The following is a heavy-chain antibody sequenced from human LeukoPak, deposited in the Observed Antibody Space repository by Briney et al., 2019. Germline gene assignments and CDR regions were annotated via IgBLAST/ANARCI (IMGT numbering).Heavy chain of an antibody. Sequence: SETLSLTCTVSGGSISSYNWNWIRQPPGKGLEWIGYIYYSGSTSYNPSLKSRVTISVDTAKNHFSLKLSSVTAADTAVYYCARGDGYNFFDYWGQGTLVTVSS. CDR1: GGSISSYN. J-gene: IGHJ4*02. D-gene: IGHD5-24*01. V-gene: IGHV4-59*01. CDR2: IYYSGST. CDR3: ARGDGYNFFDY.